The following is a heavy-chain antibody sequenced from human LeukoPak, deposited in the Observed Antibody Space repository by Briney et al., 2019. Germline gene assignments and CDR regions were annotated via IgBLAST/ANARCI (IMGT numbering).Heavy chain of an antibody. Sequence: ASVKVSCKASGYTFTSYGISWVRQAPGQGLEWMGWISAYNGNTNYAQKLQGRVTMTTDTSTSTAYMELRCLRSDDTAVYYCARGVSHYDILTDLDYWGQGTPVTVSS. D-gene: IGHD3-9*01. V-gene: IGHV1-18*04. CDR1: GYTFTSYG. CDR3: ARGVSHYDILTDLDY. CDR2: ISAYNGNT. J-gene: IGHJ4*02.